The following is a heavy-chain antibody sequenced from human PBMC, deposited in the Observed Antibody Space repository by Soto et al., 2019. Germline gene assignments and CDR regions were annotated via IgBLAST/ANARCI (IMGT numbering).Heavy chain of an antibody. CDR2: ISYDGSNK. J-gene: IGHJ6*03. CDR3: APEDYYYMDV. Sequence: QVQLVESGGGVVQPGRSLRLSCAASGFTFSSYGMHWVRQAPGKGLEWVAVISYDGSNKYYADSVKGRFTISRDNSKNTLYLQMNSLTAEDTAVYYCAPEDYYYMDVWGKGTTVTVSS. CDR1: GFTFSSYG. V-gene: IGHV3-30*03.